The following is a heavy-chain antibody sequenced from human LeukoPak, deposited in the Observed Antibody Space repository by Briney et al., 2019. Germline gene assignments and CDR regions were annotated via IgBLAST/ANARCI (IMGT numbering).Heavy chain of an antibody. D-gene: IGHD3-10*01. CDR2: IYYSGST. J-gene: IGHJ4*02. CDR3: VHGSGSFRCYLDY. CDR1: GGSIISVSYF. V-gene: IGHV4-39*01. Sequence: SETVSPTCTVSGGSIISVSYFWGWIRQPPGKGLEWIGSIYYSGSTYYNPSLKSRVTISVDTSKSQFSLKLSSVTAADTAVYYCVHGSGSFRCYLDYWGQGTLVTVSS.